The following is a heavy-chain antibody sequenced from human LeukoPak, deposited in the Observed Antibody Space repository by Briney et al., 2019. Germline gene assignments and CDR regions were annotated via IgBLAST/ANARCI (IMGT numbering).Heavy chain of an antibody. CDR3: ARDNIVVIAATKAYYFDY. J-gene: IGHJ4*02. CDR2: IYYSGST. Sequence: SETLSLTCTVSGYSISSGYYWGWIRQPPGKGLEWIGSIYYSGSTYYNPSLKSRVTISVDTSKNQSSLKLSSVTAADTAVYYCARDNIVVIAATKAYYFDYWGQGTLVTVSP. V-gene: IGHV4-38-2*02. CDR1: GYSISSGYY. D-gene: IGHD2-15*01.